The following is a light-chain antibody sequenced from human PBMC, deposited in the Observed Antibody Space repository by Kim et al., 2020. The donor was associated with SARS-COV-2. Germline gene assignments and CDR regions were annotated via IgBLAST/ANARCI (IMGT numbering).Light chain of an antibody. Sequence: QSVLTQPPSASGSPGQRVTISCSGSSSNIGSYNVVWYQQLPGAPPNLLIYSNNPRPSGGPDRFSCSWSGTSASLAISGLQSGDEADYYCSVWDDSLKQGVFGGGTQLTVL. CDR3: SVWDDSLKQGV. V-gene: IGLV1-44*01. CDR1: SSNIGSYN. J-gene: IGLJ3*02. CDR2: SNN.